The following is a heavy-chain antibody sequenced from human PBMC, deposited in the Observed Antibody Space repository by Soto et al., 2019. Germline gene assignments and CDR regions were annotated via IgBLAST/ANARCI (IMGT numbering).Heavy chain of an antibody. J-gene: IGHJ4*02. CDR2: IYYSAST. CDR1: GGSISSYC. V-gene: IGHV4-59*08. Sequence: TSETLPLTCTVSGGSISSYCWSWIRQPPGKGLEWIGYIYYSASTNYSPSLKSRVTISVDTSKNQFSLNLSSVTAADTAVYYCARHLPYCGGDCYSLDYWGQGTLVTVSS. D-gene: IGHD2-21*02. CDR3: ARHLPYCGGDCYSLDY.